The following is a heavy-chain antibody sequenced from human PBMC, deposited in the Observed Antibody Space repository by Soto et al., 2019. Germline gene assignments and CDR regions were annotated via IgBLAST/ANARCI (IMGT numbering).Heavy chain of an antibody. V-gene: IGHV4-39*01. J-gene: IGHJ5*02. D-gene: IGHD1-26*01. CDR2: IYYSGST. CDR3: ARCIVGAMNWFDP. Sequence: PSETLSLTCTVSGGSISSSSCYWGWIRQPPGKGLEWIGSIYYSGSTYYNPSLKSRVTISVDTSKNQFSLKLSSVTAADTAVYYCARCIVGAMNWFDPWGQGTLVTVSS. CDR1: GGSISSSSCY.